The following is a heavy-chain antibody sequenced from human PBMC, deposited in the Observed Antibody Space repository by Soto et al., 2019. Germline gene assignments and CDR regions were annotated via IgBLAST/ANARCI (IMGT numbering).Heavy chain of an antibody. V-gene: IGHV3-23*01. Sequence: EVQLLESGGGLVQPGGSLSLSGAASGFTFSAYAMGWVRQAPGKGLEWVSTIHGGGGATHYADSVKGRFTISRDDSKNALYAQMNSLRAEDTAVYYCAKFEAHPLEYWYLDFWGRGTLVTVSS. CDR2: IHGGGGAT. J-gene: IGHJ2*01. CDR3: AKFEAHPLEYWYLDF. CDR1: GFTFSAYA. D-gene: IGHD1-1*01.